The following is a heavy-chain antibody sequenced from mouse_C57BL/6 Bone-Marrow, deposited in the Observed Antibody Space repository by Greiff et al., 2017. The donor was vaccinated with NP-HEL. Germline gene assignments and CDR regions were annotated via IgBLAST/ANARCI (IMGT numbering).Heavy chain of an antibody. D-gene: IGHD3-2*02. Sequence: QVQLQQPGAELVKPGASVKMSCKASGYTFTSYWITWVKQRPGQGLEWIGDIYPGSGSTNYNEKFKSKATLTVDTSSSTAYMQLSSLTSEDSAVYYCARGTAQAGYFDYWGQGTTLTVSS. CDR1: GYTFTSYW. V-gene: IGHV1-55*01. CDR2: IYPGSGST. CDR3: ARGTAQAGYFDY. J-gene: IGHJ2*01.